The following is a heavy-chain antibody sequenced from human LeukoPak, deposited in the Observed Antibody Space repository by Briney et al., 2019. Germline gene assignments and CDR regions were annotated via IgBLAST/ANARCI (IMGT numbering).Heavy chain of an antibody. Sequence: ASVKVSCKASGYTFTDFGISWVRQAPGQGLEWMGWSSAYNGDTKYAQKFQGRVTMTTDTSTSTAYMEMRSLRSDDTAVFYCAREGPYGYSYGYPIELSDYWGQGTPVTVSS. CDR2: SSAYNGDT. J-gene: IGHJ4*02. V-gene: IGHV1-18*01. CDR1: GYTFTDFG. CDR3: AREGPYGYSYGYPIELSDY. D-gene: IGHD5-18*01.